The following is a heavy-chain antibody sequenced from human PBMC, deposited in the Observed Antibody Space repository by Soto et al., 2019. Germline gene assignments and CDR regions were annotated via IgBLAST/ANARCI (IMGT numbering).Heavy chain of an antibody. CDR2: ISSSSSYI. V-gene: IGHV3-21*01. D-gene: IGHD3-22*01. Sequence: PGGSLRLSCAASGFTFSSYSMNWVRQAPGKGLEWVSSISSSSSYIYYADSVKGRFTISRDNSKNTLYLQMSSLRAEDTAVYYCVKDLITPRDGYNRGGFDYWGQGTLVTVS. J-gene: IGHJ4*02. CDR1: GFTFSSYS. CDR3: VKDLITPRDGYNRGGFDY.